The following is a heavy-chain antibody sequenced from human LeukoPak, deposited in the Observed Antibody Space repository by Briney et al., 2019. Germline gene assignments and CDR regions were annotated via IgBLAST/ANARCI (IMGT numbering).Heavy chain of an antibody. CDR3: ARGPYYDSSGYSFFDY. Sequence: ASVKVSCKASGYTFTSYGISWVRQAPGQGLEWMGWMNPNSGNTGYAQKFQGRVTMTRNTSISTAYMELSSLRSEDTAVYYCARGPYYDSSGYSFFDYWGQGTLVTVSS. CDR1: GYTFTSYG. D-gene: IGHD3-22*01. J-gene: IGHJ4*02. V-gene: IGHV1-8*02. CDR2: MNPNSGNT.